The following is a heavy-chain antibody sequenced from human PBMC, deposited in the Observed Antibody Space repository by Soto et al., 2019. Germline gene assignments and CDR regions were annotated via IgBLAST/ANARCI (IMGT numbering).Heavy chain of an antibody. V-gene: IGHV4-34*01. J-gene: IGHJ6*02. CDR2: INHSGST. CDR3: ARGRGYVYGYNFYGMDV. CDR1: RGSFSGSY. D-gene: IGHD5-18*01. Sequence: SETLSLTCGVYRGSFSGSYWTWVRQTPGKGLEWIGEINHSGSTNYNPSLKNRVTISVDRSTNYFSLRMTSVTAADAAVYYCARGRGYVYGYNFYGMDVWGQGTTVTVSS.